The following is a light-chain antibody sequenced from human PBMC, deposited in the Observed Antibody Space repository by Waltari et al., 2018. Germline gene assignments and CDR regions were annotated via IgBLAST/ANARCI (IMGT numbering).Light chain of an antibody. J-gene: IGKJ1*01. CDR3: QKYERLPAT. Sequence: IVLTQSPGTLSLSPGERATLPCRASQSVGRALVWYQQKPGQAPRLLIYDTSTRAAGTPDRFSGSGFGTDFSLTISRLEPEDFAVYYCQKYERLPATFGQGTKVEIK. CDR2: DTS. CDR1: QSVGRA. V-gene: IGKV3-20*01.